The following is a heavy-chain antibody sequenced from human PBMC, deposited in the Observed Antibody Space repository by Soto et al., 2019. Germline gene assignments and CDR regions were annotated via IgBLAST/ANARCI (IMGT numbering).Heavy chain of an antibody. V-gene: IGHV4-34*01. CDR3: ARSTGYSSSWYLFNWFDP. Sequence: PSETLSLTCAVYGGSFSGYYWSWIRQPPGKGLEWIGEINHSGSTNYNPSLKSRVTISVDTSKNQFSLKLSSVTAADTAVYYCARSTGYSSSWYLFNWFDPWGQGTLVTVSS. CDR1: GGSFSGYY. CDR2: INHSGST. D-gene: IGHD6-13*01. J-gene: IGHJ5*02.